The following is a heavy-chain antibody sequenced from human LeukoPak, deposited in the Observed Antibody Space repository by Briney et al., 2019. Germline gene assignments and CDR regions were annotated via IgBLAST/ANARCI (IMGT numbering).Heavy chain of an antibody. CDR3: ARALYHTFDY. D-gene: IGHD2-2*01. CDR2: ISADNGNT. V-gene: IGHV1-18*01. J-gene: IGHJ4*02. CDR1: GYTFSSYG. Sequence: ASVKVSCKASGYTFSSYGISWVRQAPGQGLEWMGWISADNGNTNYVQKFQGRVTMTTDTSTSTAYMELRSLRSDDTAVYYCARALYHTFDYWGQGTLVTVSS.